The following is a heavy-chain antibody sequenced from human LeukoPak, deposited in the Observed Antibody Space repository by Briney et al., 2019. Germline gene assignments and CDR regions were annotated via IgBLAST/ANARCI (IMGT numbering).Heavy chain of an antibody. CDR3: AKMTWYSSSNNWFGP. V-gene: IGHV3-43D*04. Sequence: GGSLRLSCAASGFTFDDYAMHWVRQAPGKGLEWVSLISWDGGSTYYADSVKGRFTISRDNSKNSLYLQMNSLRAEDTAVYYCAKMTWYSSSNNWFGPWGQGTLVTVSS. CDR2: ISWDGGST. CDR1: GFTFDDYA. J-gene: IGHJ5*02. D-gene: IGHD6-6*01.